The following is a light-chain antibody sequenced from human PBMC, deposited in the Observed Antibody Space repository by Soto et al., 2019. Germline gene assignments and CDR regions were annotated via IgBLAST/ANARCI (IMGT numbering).Light chain of an antibody. V-gene: IGLV1-44*01. CDR1: SSNIGSNT. J-gene: IGLJ1*01. Sequence: QSVLTPPPSASGTPGQRVTISCSGSSSNIGSNTVNWYQQLPGTAPKLLIYSNNQRPSGVPDRFSGSKSGTSASLAISGLQSEDEADYYCAALDDSLNGWVFGTGTKVTVL. CDR2: SNN. CDR3: AALDDSLNGWV.